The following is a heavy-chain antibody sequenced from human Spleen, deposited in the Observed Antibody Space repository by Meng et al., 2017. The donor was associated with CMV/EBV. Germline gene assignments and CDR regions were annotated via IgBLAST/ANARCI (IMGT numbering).Heavy chain of an antibody. Sequence: QVHLLQSEAEVKKPGSSVKGSCKVSGGTFSNYAISWVRQAPGQGLEWMGGIFPMFGTADYAQKFQDRVTITADESTSTVYMELSSLTSDDTAVYYCTRNSGTYLGAFDPWGQGTLVTASS. V-gene: IGHV1-69*12. CDR2: IFPMFGTA. CDR3: TRNSGTYLGAFDP. D-gene: IGHD1-26*01. CDR1: GGTFSNYA. J-gene: IGHJ5*02.